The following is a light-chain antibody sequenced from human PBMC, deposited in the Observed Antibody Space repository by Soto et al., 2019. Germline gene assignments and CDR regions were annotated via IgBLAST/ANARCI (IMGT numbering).Light chain of an antibody. CDR1: QGIDTS. CDR3: RRTYNAPGIT. V-gene: IGKV1-9*01. J-gene: IGKJ5*01. Sequence: DIQMTQSPSTLSGSVGDRVTLTCRASQGIDTSLAWYQQKPGKAPKLLIYAASNFQSGVPSRFSGSGSGTHFTLTIRSLQPADVATYYGRRTYNAPGITVGNGTRLAIK. CDR2: AAS.